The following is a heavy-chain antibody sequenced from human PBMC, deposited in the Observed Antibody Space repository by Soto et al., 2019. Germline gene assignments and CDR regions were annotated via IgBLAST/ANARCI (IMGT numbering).Heavy chain of an antibody. CDR3: ARDQSPSSGWPGMDV. Sequence: SVKVSCKASGYTFTDYYMHWVRQAPGQGLEWMGWINPNSGGTNYAQKFQGRVTMTRDTSISTAYMEPNRLRSDDTAVYYCARDQSPSSGWPGMDVWGQGTTVTVSS. CDR2: INPNSGGT. CDR1: GYTFTDYY. J-gene: IGHJ6*02. D-gene: IGHD6-19*01. V-gene: IGHV1-2*02.